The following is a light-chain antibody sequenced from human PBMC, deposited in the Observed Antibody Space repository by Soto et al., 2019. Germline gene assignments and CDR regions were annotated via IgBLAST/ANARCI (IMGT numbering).Light chain of an antibody. CDR3: QQYGSSPPFT. Sequence: EIVLTQSPGTLSLSPGERAALSCRASQSIRSTYLAWYQQKPGQSPRLLIYGTSNRATGIPDRFSGSGSGTDFTLTISILEPEASAVYYCQQYGSSPPFTFGPGTKVDIK. CDR2: GTS. J-gene: IGKJ3*01. CDR1: QSIRSTY. V-gene: IGKV3-20*01.